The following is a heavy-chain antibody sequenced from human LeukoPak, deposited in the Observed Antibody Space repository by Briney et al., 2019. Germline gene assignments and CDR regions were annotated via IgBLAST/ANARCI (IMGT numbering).Heavy chain of an antibody. V-gene: IGHV3-23*01. CDR2: ISGSGGST. CDR3: ARNRFEWKWLSPVGD. D-gene: IGHD3-22*01. J-gene: IGHJ4*02. Sequence: GGSLRLSCAASGFTFSSYAMSWVRQAPGKGLEWVSAISGSGGSTYYADSVKGRFTISRDNSKDTLYLQMNSLRPEDTAVYFCARNRFEWKWLSPVGDWGQGTLVTVSS. CDR1: GFTFSSYA.